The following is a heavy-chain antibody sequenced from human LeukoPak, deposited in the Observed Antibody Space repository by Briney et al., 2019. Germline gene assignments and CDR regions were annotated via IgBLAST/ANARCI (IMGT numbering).Heavy chain of an antibody. V-gene: IGHV1-46*01. CDR1: GYTFTSYY. CDR2: INPSGGST. Sequence: ASVKVSCKASGYTFTSYYMHWVRQAPGQGLEWMGIINPSGGSTSYAQKFQGRVTMTRDTSTSTVYMELSSLRSEDTAVYYCAREYCSGGSCAGGWFDPWGQGTLVTVSS. D-gene: IGHD2-15*01. CDR3: AREYCSGGSCAGGWFDP. J-gene: IGHJ5*02.